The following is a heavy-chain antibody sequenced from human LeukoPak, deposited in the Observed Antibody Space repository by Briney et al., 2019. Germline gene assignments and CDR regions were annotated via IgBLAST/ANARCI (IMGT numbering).Heavy chain of an antibody. CDR3: ARGVVIAPQTFDY. D-gene: IGHD2-21*01. V-gene: IGHV4-59*01. CDR1: GESISGFY. J-gene: IGHJ4*02. Sequence: PSETLSLTCTVSGESISGFYWTWIRQPPGKGLEWIGYIYYSGSTNYNPSLKSRVTISVDTSKNQFSLKLSSVTAADTAVYYCARGVVIAPQTFDYWVQGTLVTVSS. CDR2: IYYSGST.